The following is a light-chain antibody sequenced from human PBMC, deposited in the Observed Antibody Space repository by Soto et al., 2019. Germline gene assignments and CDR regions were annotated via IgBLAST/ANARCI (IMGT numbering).Light chain of an antibody. V-gene: IGKV1-39*01. J-gene: IGKJ2*02. CDR2: GAS. Sequence: EIQMTQSPSSMSASVGDRVTISCRASRTISSYLTWYQQKPGKAPQLLIYGASTLQSGVSSRFSGSGFGTDFTLTITNLQPEDFATYYCQQSYSSPRTFGQGTKIDIK. CDR1: RTISSY. CDR3: QQSYSSPRT.